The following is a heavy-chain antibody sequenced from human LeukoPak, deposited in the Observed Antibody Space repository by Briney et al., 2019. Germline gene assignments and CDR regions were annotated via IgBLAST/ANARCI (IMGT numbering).Heavy chain of an antibody. D-gene: IGHD3-10*01. Sequence: ASVTVSFTASGYTFTSYAMHWVRQAPGQRLEWMGWINAGNGNTKYSQKFQGRVTITRDTSASTAYMELSSLRSEDTAVYYCASYDPYYYGSGSYEAAFDYWGQGTLVTVSS. J-gene: IGHJ4*02. CDR1: GYTFTSYA. CDR2: INAGNGNT. V-gene: IGHV1-3*01. CDR3: ASYDPYYYGSGSYEAAFDY.